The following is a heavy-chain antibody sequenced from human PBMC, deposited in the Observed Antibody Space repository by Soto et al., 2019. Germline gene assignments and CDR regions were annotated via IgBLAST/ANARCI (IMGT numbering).Heavy chain of an antibody. V-gene: IGHV3-23*01. CDR2: ISFSGVNR. J-gene: IGHJ4*02. D-gene: IGHD3-10*01. Sequence: EVQLLESGGGLVQPGGSLRLSCAASGFTFSSYAMNWVRQAPGKGLEWVSTISFSGVNRHYADSVKGRFTISRDNSKNTLYLQMNSLRAEHTAIYYCAKVGSGSYSAHSWGKGTRVTVSS. CDR1: GFTFSSYA. CDR3: AKVGSGSYSAHS.